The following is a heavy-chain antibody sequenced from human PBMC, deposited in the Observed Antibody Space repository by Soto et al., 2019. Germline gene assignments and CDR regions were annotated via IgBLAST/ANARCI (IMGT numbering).Heavy chain of an antibody. CDR3: AKDANTTPGREDSISFIDY. CDR1: GFTFRSYY. V-gene: IGHV3-30*18. CDR2: ISYDGSNK. D-gene: IGHD6-6*01. J-gene: IGHJ4*02. Sequence: GGSLRHSYAASGFTFRSYYMHWVRPVPGKGLEWVAVISYDGSNKYYADSVKGRFTISRDNSKNTLYLQMNSLRAEDTAVYYCAKDANTTPGREDSISFIDYWGQGT.